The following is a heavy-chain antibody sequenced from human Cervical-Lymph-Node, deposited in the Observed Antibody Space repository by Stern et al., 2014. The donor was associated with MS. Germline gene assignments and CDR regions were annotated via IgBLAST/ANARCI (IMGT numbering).Heavy chain of an antibody. J-gene: IGHJ6*02. CDR3: ARVPLWFGEEV. Sequence: QVQLQQWGAGLFKPSETLSLTCAVYGGSFSGYYWSWIRQPPGKGLEWMGEINHSGSHNYNPSLKSRVTISVDTSKNQFSLKLSSVTAADTAVYYCARVPLWFGEEVWGQGTTVTVSS. V-gene: IGHV4-34*01. D-gene: IGHD3-10*01. CDR2: INHSGSH. CDR1: GGSFSGYY.